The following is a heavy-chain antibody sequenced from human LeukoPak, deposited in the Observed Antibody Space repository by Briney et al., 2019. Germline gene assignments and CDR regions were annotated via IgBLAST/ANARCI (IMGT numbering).Heavy chain of an antibody. CDR2: IYYNGNT. CDR1: GDSISSSTFY. D-gene: IGHD1-1*01. CDR3: ARSIATTGTSHWGY. J-gene: IGHJ4*02. V-gene: IGHV4-39*01. Sequence: PSETLSLTCIVSGDSISSSTFYWGWIRQPPGKGLEWIVSIYYNGNTYYNPSLKSRITISLDTSRDQFSLELSSVTAADTAVYYCARSIATTGTSHWGYWGQGTLVTVSS.